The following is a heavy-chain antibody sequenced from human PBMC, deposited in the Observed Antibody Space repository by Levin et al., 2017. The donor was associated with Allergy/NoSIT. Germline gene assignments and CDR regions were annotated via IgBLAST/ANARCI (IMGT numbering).Heavy chain of an antibody. J-gene: IGHJ4*02. CDR3: ARDYGDYFDD. Sequence: GESLKISCAASGFTFSSYWMSWVRQAPGKGLGWVANIKQDGSEKYYVDSVKGRFTISRDNAKNSLYLQMNSLRAEDTAVYYCARDYGDYFDDWGQGTLVTVSS. D-gene: IGHD4-17*01. V-gene: IGHV3-7*01. CDR2: IKQDGSEK. CDR1: GFTFSSYW.